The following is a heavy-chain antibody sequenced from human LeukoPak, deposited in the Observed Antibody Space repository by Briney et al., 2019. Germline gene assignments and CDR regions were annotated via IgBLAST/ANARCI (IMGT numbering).Heavy chain of an antibody. J-gene: IGHJ4*02. Sequence: ASVKVSCKASGYTFTSYYMHWVRQAPGQGLEWMGIINPSGGSASYAQKFQGRVTMTRDTSTSTVYMELSSLRSEDTAVYYCARGSSRPEWVGRVFDLWGQGTLVTVSS. V-gene: IGHV1-46*01. CDR2: INPSGGSA. D-gene: IGHD1-26*01. CDR3: ARGSSRPEWVGRVFDL. CDR1: GYTFTSYY.